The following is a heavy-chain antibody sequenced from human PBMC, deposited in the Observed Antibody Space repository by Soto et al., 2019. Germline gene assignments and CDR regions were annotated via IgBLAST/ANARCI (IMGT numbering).Heavy chain of an antibody. CDR3: AKIRSIAAAFSDY. CDR1: GLTFRCPA. J-gene: IGHJ4*02. D-gene: IGHD6-13*01. CDR2: ISVTGAST. Sequence: GGSLRLSCAASGLTFRCPAIDIGRASPGKGLEWVSSISVTGASTYYADSVQGRFTVSRDNSKDTFFLEMNSLRAEDTAVYFCAKIRSIAAAFSDYWCQGTLVTVSS. V-gene: IGHV3-23*01.